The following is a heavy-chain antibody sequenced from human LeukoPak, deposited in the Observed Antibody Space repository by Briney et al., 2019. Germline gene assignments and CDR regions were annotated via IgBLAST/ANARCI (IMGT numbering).Heavy chain of an antibody. V-gene: IGHV3-23*01. CDR2: IAGSGRST. J-gene: IGHJ6*03. CDR1: GFTFINYA. D-gene: IGHD6-19*01. CDR3: AKIAVAGYYFSSMDV. Sequence: GGSLRLSCAASGFTFINYAMSRVRQAPGKGLEWVSTIAGSGRSTYYADSVKGRFTISRDNSKNTLFLQMNSLRADDTAVYYCAKIAVAGYYFSSMDVWGRGTTVTVFS.